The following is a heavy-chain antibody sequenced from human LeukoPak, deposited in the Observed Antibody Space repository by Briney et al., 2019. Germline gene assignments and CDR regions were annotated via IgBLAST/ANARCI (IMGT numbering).Heavy chain of an antibody. J-gene: IGHJ4*02. Sequence: NPSETLSLTCTVSDGSISSSTYYWGWLRQPPGKGLEWIGSIYYSGSTYYNPSLKSRVTMSVDTSKNQFSLKLSSVTAADTAVYYCARHIVGAAMRIDYWGQGTLDTVSS. D-gene: IGHD1-26*01. V-gene: IGHV4-39*01. CDR2: IYYSGST. CDR1: DGSISSSTYY. CDR3: ARHIVGAAMRIDY.